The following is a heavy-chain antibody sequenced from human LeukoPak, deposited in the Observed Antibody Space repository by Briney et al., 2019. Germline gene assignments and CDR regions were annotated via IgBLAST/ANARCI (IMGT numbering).Heavy chain of an antibody. CDR3: ARGCQGGSGGSCYSYGMDV. CDR1: GYTFTSYY. V-gene: IGHV1-46*01. D-gene: IGHD2-15*01. Sequence: ASVKVSCKASGYTFTSYYMHWVRQAPGQGLEWMGIINPSGGSTSYAQKFQGRVTMTRDTSTSTVYMELSSLRSEDTAVYYCARGCQGGSGGSCYSYGMDVWGQGTTVTVSS. CDR2: INPSGGST. J-gene: IGHJ6*02.